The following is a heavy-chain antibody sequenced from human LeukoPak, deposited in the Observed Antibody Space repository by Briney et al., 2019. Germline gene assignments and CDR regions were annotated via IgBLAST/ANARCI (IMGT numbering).Heavy chain of an antibody. CDR3: ARVSGGYYGSGSYYNVNYFDY. Sequence: RPGGSLRLSCAASGFTFDDYGMSWVRQAPGKGLEWVSGINWSGGSTGYADSVKGRFTISRDNAKNSLYLQMNSLRAEDTALYYCARVSGGYYGSGSYYNVNYFDYWGQGTLVTVSS. CDR1: GFTFDDYG. CDR2: INWSGGST. V-gene: IGHV3-20*04. J-gene: IGHJ4*02. D-gene: IGHD3-10*01.